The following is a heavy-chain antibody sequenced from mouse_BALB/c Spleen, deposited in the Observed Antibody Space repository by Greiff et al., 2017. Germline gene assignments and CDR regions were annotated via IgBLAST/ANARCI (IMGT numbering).Heavy chain of an antibody. Sequence: VKVVESGPGLVQPSQSLSITCTVSGFSLTSYGVHWVRQSPGKGLEWLGVIWSGGSTDYNAAFISRLSISKDNSKSQVFFKMNSLQANDTAIYYCARILTTTYAMDYWGQGTSVTVSS. V-gene: IGHV2-2*02. D-gene: IGHD2-12*01. J-gene: IGHJ4*01. CDR2: IWSGGST. CDR3: ARILTTTYAMDY. CDR1: GFSLTSYG.